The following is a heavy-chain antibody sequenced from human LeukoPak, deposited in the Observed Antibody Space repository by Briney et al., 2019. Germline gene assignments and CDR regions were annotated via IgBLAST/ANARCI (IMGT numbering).Heavy chain of an antibody. CDR2: INTNTVNP. J-gene: IGHJ6*03. CDR1: GYTFTSYA. D-gene: IGHD4-17*01. Sequence: GASVKVSCKTSGYTFTSYAMNWVRQAPGQGLEWMGWINTNTVNPTYAQGFTGRFVFSLDTSVSTAYLQISSLKAEDTAVYYCARALGDYTNYYYYMDVWGKGTTVTVSS. V-gene: IGHV7-4-1*02. CDR3: ARALGDYTNYYYYMDV.